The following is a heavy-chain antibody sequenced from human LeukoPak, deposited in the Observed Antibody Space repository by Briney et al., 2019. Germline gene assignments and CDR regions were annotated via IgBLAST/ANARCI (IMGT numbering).Heavy chain of an antibody. CDR3: ARAGGSYYRIPMDV. J-gene: IGHJ6*03. D-gene: IGHD1-26*01. CDR1: GGSISSYY. Sequence: SETLSLTCTVSGGSISSYYWSWIRQPPGKGLEWIGYIYYSGSTNYNPSLKSRVTISVDTSKNQFSLKLSSVTAADTAVYYCARAGGSYYRIPMDVWGKGTTVTVSS. V-gene: IGHV4-59*01. CDR2: IYYSGST.